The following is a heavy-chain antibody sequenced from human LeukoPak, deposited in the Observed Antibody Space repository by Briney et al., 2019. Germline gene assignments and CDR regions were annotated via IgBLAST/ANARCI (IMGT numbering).Heavy chain of an antibody. CDR2: IWNDGSHQ. V-gene: IGHV3-33*01. D-gene: IGHD2-2*01. Sequence: PGGSLRLSCAASGFSFGVYGMVWVRQAPGKGREWVAAIWNDGSHQTYADSVKGRISVSRDNSKNTLYLQMNGLRAEDTAIYYCARRVVPPILFGIDVWGQGTTVTVSS. CDR3: ARRVVPPILFGIDV. J-gene: IGHJ6*02. CDR1: GFSFGVYG.